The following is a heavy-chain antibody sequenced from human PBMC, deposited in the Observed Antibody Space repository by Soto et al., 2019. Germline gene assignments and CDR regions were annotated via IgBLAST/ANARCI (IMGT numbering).Heavy chain of an antibody. CDR2: IIPIFGTA. CDR1: GGTFSSYA. V-gene: IGHV1-69*13. J-gene: IGHJ5*02. D-gene: IGHD3-3*01. Sequence: SVKVSCKASGGTFSSYAISWVRQAPGQGLEWMGGIIPIFGTANYAQKFQGRVTITADESTSTAYMELSSLRSEDTAVYYCARDGGVTIFGVVTFAPDWFDPWGQGTLVTVSS. CDR3: ARDGGVTIFGVVTFAPDWFDP.